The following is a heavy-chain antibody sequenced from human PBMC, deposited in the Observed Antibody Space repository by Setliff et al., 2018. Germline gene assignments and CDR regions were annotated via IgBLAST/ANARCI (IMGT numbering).Heavy chain of an antibody. D-gene: IGHD2-21*01. J-gene: IGHJ4*02. Sequence: ASVKVSCKASGYTFTNYGITWVRQAPGQGLEWMGWISPYSGETNNAQKFQDRLSVTADTSSKTIYMELRSLTSDDTAVYFCTTSRAPRVVLAADFDLWGQGTLVTVSS. CDR1: GYTFTNYG. V-gene: IGHV1-18*04. CDR3: TTSRAPRVVLAADFDL. CDR2: ISPYSGET.